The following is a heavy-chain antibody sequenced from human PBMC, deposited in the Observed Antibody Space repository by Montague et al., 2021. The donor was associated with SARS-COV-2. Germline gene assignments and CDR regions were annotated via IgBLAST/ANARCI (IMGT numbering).Heavy chain of an antibody. V-gene: IGHV4-59*09. D-gene: IGHD6-13*01. CDR3: ARGLLGYSGSWDQ. Sequence: KYNPSLTSRVTISEETSQNQVSLNLNSVTAADTAVYYCARGLLGYSGSWDQWGQGTLVNV. J-gene: IGHJ4*02.